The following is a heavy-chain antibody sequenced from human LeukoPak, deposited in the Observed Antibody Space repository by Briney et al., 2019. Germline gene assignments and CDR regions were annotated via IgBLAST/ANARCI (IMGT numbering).Heavy chain of an antibody. CDR2: IYYSGST. J-gene: IGHJ4*02. V-gene: IGHV4-59*01. Sequence: SETLSPTCTVSGGSISSYYWSWIRQPPGKGLDWIGYIYYSGSTNYNPSLKSRVTISIDTSKNQFSLKLSSVTAADTAVYYCAREVWDGYNSSPYFFDYWGQGTLVTVSS. D-gene: IGHD5-24*01. CDR3: AREVWDGYNSSPYFFDY. CDR1: GGSISSYY.